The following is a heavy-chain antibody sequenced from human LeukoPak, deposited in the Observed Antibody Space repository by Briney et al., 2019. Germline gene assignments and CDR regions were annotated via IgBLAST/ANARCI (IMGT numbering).Heavy chain of an antibody. D-gene: IGHD7-27*01. J-gene: IGHJ4*02. CDR1: GFTFSDYY. Sequence: PGGSLRLSCAASGFTFSDYYMSWIRQAPGKGLEWVSYISSSGSTIYYADSVKGRFTISRDNAKNSLYLQMNSLRADDTAVYYCARKKLTGDYYFDYWGQGTLVTVSS. CDR3: ARKKLTGDYYFDY. CDR2: ISSSGSTI. V-gene: IGHV3-11*04.